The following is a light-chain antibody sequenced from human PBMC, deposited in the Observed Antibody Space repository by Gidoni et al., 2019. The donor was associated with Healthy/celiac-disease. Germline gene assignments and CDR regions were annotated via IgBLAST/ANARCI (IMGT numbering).Light chain of an antibody. Sequence: QSVLTQPPSASGPPGQRVTISCSGSSPNIGSNPVNWYQQLPRTAPKLLIYSNNQRPSGVPVRFSGSKSGTSASLAISGLQSEDEADYYCAAWDDSLNGDVVFGGGTKLTVL. CDR3: AAWDDSLNGDVV. J-gene: IGLJ2*01. CDR2: SNN. V-gene: IGLV1-44*01. CDR1: SPNIGSNP.